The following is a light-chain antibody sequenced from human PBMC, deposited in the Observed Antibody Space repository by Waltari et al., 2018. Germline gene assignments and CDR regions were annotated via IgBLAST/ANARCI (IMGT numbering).Light chain of an antibody. V-gene: IGKV1-39*01. Sequence: DIQMTQSPSSLYASVGDRITINCRASESISRYLHWFQQKPGKAPKLLIYDAFSLQGGVPSRFSGSGSGTNFTLTISSLQPEDFATYYCQQSFSTLRPTFGGGTKVEIK. CDR1: ESISRY. CDR2: DAF. CDR3: QQSFSTLRPT. J-gene: IGKJ4*01.